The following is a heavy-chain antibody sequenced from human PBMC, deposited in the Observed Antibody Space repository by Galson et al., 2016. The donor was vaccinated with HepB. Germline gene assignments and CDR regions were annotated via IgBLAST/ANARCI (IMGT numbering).Heavy chain of an antibody. Sequence: SETLSLTCTVSGGSVTSSYWSWIRQPPGKGLEWIGYIYYSESTNYNPPLKSRVTISVDTSNNQFSLRLSSVTAATTALYYCARISSAHYYYALDVWGQGTTVTVSS. CDR1: GGSVTSSY. D-gene: IGHD6-25*01. V-gene: IGHV4-59*08. J-gene: IGHJ6*02. CDR3: ARISSAHYYYALDV. CDR2: IYYSEST.